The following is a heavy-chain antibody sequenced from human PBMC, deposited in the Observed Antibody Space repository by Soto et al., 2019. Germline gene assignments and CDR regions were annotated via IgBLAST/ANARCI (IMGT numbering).Heavy chain of an antibody. V-gene: IGHV4-34*01. Sequence: SETLSLTCAVYGGSFSGYYWSWIRQPPGKGLEWIGEINHSGSTNYNPSLKSRVTISVDTSKNQFSLKLSSVTAADTAVYYCARGQPGYYDFWSGYAFDIGGQGTMVTVSS. D-gene: IGHD3-3*01. CDR1: GGSFSGYY. CDR3: ARGQPGYYDFWSGYAFDI. J-gene: IGHJ3*02. CDR2: INHSGST.